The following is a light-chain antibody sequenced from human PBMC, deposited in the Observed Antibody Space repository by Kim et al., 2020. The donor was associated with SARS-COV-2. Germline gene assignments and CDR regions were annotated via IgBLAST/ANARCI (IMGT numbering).Light chain of an antibody. V-gene: IGLV3-19*01. CDR2: GKN. J-gene: IGLJ2*01. Sequence: SSELTQDSAVSVALGQTVRITCQGDSLRSYYAIWYQQKPGQAPVVVIYGKNNRPSGIPDRFSGSTSGNTASLTITGAQAEDEADYYCNSRDSSTNHLVFG. CDR3: NSRDSSTNHLV. CDR1: SLRSYY.